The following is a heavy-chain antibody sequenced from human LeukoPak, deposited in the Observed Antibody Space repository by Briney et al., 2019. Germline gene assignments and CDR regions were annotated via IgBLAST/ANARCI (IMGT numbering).Heavy chain of an antibody. CDR3: ASGWYDAGGDHY. D-gene: IGHD6-19*01. V-gene: IGHV4-59*01. CDR1: GGSITGYY. CDR2: IYYSGST. J-gene: IGHJ4*02. Sequence: SETLSPTCTISGGSITGYYWSWIRQPPGKGLEWIGYIYYSGSTNYNPSLKSRVTISVDTSKNQFSLKLSSVTAADTAVYYCASGWYDAGGDHYWGQGTLVTVSS.